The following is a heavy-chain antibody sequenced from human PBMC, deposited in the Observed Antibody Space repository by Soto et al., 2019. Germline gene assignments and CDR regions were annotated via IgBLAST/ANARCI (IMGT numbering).Heavy chain of an antibody. J-gene: IGHJ4*02. V-gene: IGHV3-23*01. D-gene: IGHD3-9*01. CDR1: GFTFSSYA. CDR3: AKDQGLRYFDWSRQFGY. Sequence: GGSLRLSCAASGFTFSSYAMSCVRQAPGKGLEWVSAISGSGGSTYYADSVKGRFTISRDNSKNTLYLQMNSLRAEDTAVYYCAKDQGLRYFDWSRQFGYWGQGTLVTVSS. CDR2: ISGSGGST.